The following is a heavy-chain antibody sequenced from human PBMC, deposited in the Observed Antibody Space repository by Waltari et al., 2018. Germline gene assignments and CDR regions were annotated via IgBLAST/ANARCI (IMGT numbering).Heavy chain of an antibody. J-gene: IGHJ5*02. CDR1: GFTFSGRW. V-gene: IGHV3-7*01. CDR2: KNQEGSGK. CDR3: ARGAGWLADH. D-gene: IGHD6-19*01. Sequence: EVQLVESGGGLLQPGGSLRLSCAASGFTFSGRWMSWVRQAPGKGPEWVANKNQEGSGKFYVDSVNGRFTMSRDNAKRSLFLQMSGLRADDTAVYYCARGAGWLADHWGQGTVVTVSS.